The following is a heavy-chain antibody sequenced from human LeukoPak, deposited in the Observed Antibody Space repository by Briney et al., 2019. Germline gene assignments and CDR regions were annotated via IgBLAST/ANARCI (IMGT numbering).Heavy chain of an antibody. CDR3: ARGYGDYVGFDY. J-gene: IGHJ4*02. CDR2: IYYSGST. CDR1: GGSISGYY. Sequence: SETLSLTCTVSGGSISGYYWSWIRQPPGKGLEWIAYIYYSGSTYYNPSLKSRVTISVDTSKNQFSLKLSSVTAADTAVYYCARGYGDYVGFDYWGQGTLVTVSS. D-gene: IGHD4-17*01. V-gene: IGHV4-59*12.